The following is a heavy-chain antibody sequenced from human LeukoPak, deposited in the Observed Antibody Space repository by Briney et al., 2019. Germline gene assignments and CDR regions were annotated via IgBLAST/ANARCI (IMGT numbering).Heavy chain of an antibody. D-gene: IGHD3-10*01. CDR2: ISAYNGNT. V-gene: IGHV1-18*01. Sequence: ASVKVSCKASGYTFTSYGISWVRQAPGQGLEWMGWISAYNGNTNYAQKLQGRVTMTTDTSTSTAYMELRSLRSDDTAVYYCARDYLAGNYMVRGVIPPFNWFDPWGQGTLVTVSS. J-gene: IGHJ5*02. CDR3: ARDYLAGNYMVRGVIPPFNWFDP. CDR1: GYTFTSYG.